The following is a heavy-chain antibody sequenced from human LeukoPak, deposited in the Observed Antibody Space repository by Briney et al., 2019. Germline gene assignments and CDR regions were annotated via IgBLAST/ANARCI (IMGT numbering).Heavy chain of an antibody. CDR2: IIPIFGTA. D-gene: IGHD6-13*01. CDR3: ASHSSSWYSLDY. CDR1: GGTFSSYA. V-gene: IGHV1-69*05. J-gene: IGHJ4*02. Sequence: SVKVSCKASGGTFSSYAISWVRQAPGQGLEWMGGIIPIFGTANYAQKFQGRVTMTTDTSTSAAYMELRSLRSDDTAVYYCASHSSSWYSLDYWGQGTLVTVSS.